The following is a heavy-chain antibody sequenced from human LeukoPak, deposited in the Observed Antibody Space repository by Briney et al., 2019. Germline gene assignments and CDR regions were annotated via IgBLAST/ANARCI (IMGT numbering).Heavy chain of an antibody. V-gene: IGHV3-9*01. Sequence: PGRSLRLSCAASGFTFDDYAMHWVRQAPGKGLGWVSGISWNSGSIGYADSVKGRFTISRDNAKNSLYLQMNSLRAEDTALYYCAKDMGASIAARPNYYYGMDVWGQGTTVTVSS. CDR1: GFTFDDYA. CDR3: AKDMGASIAARPNYYYGMDV. CDR2: ISWNSGSI. J-gene: IGHJ6*02. D-gene: IGHD6-6*01.